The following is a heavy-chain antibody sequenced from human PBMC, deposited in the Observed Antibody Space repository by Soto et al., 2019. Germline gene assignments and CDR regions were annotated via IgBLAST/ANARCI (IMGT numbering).Heavy chain of an antibody. V-gene: IGHV1-8*01. Sequence: ASVKVSCKVSGYTLTELSMHWVRQAPGKGLEWMGWMNPEGGNTGYAQKFQGRVTMTRNTSISTAYMELSSLRSEDTAVYYCARPVTVTTPGDFQHWGQGTLVTVSS. D-gene: IGHD4-17*01. CDR3: ARPVTVTTPGDFQH. CDR1: GYTLTELS. CDR2: MNPEGGNT. J-gene: IGHJ1*01.